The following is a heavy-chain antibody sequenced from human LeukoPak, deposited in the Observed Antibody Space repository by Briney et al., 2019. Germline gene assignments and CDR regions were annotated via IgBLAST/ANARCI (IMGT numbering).Heavy chain of an antibody. CDR1: GGSISSSSYY. D-gene: IGHD2-2*01. J-gene: IGHJ5*02. CDR3: ARGRQLLRS. CDR2: IYYSGST. V-gene: IGHV4-39*07. Sequence: PSETLSLTCTVSGGSISSSSYYWGWIRRPPGKGLEWIGSIYYSGSTYYNPSLKSRVTISVDTFKNQFSLKLSSVTAADTAVYYCARGRQLLRSWGQGTLVTVSS.